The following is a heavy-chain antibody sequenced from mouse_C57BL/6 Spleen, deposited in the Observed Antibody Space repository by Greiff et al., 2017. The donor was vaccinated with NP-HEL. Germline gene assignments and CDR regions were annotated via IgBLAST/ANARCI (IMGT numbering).Heavy chain of an antibody. CDR1: GYSFTDYN. Sequence: EVQLQQSGPELVKPGASVKISCKASGYSFTDYNMNWVKQSNGKSLEWIGVINPNYGTTSYNQKFKGKATLTVDQSSSTAYMQLNSLTYEDSAVYYCAREEDYDSNAHWYFDVWGTGTTVTVSS. CDR2: INPNYGTT. J-gene: IGHJ1*03. D-gene: IGHD2-5*01. CDR3: AREEDYDSNAHWYFDV. V-gene: IGHV1-39*01.